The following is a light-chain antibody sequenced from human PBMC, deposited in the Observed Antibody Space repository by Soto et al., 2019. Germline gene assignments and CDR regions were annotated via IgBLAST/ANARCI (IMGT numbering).Light chain of an antibody. CDR2: TND. CDR3: SATDDSLGGPV. CDR1: SSNVETNY. Sequence: QSVLTQPPSASGTPGQRVTISCSGSSSNVETNYVYWYQQVPGTAPKLLIYTNDQRPSGVPDRFSASKSGTSASLAISGLRSEDEADYFCSATDDSLGGPVFGGGTKLTVL. V-gene: IGLV1-47*02. J-gene: IGLJ2*01.